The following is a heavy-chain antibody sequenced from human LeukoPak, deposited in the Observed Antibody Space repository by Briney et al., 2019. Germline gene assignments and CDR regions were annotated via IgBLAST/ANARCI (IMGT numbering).Heavy chain of an antibody. CDR2: ISSGSSYI. CDR3: ARDRSGGLVDY. J-gene: IGHJ4*02. CDR1: GFTFSSYN. Sequence: GGSLRLSCAASGFTFSSYNMNWVRQAPGKGLEWVSSISSGSSYIYYTDSVKGRFTISRDNAKNSLYLQMNSLRAEDTAVYYCARDRSGGLVDYWGQGTLVTVSS. D-gene: IGHD2-8*02. V-gene: IGHV3-21*01.